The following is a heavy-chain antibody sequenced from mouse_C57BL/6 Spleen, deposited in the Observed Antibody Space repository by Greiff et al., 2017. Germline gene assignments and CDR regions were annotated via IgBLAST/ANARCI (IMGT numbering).Heavy chain of an antibody. J-gene: IGHJ1*03. Sequence: EVHLVESGGGLVKPGGSLKLSCAASGFTFSSYAMSWVRQTPEKRLEWVATISDGGSYTYYPDNVKGRFTISRDNAKNNLYLQMSHLKSEDTAMYYCARDGGYYYGSSYWYFDVWGTGTTVTVSS. CDR3: ARDGGYYYGSSYWYFDV. D-gene: IGHD1-1*01. V-gene: IGHV5-4*01. CDR1: GFTFSSYA. CDR2: ISDGGSYT.